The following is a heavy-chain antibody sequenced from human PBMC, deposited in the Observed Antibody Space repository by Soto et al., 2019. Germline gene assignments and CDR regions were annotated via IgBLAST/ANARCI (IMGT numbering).Heavy chain of an antibody. Sequence: PSETLSLTCAVYGGSFSGYYWSWIRQPPGKGVEWIGEINHIGSTNYNPSLRSRVTISVDTSKNQFSLKLSSVTAADTAVYYCARGRRDIVVVVAATRDYYFDYWGQGTMVTVSS. V-gene: IGHV4-34*01. CDR1: GGSFSGYY. J-gene: IGHJ4*02. D-gene: IGHD2-15*01. CDR3: ARGRRDIVVVVAATRDYYFDY. CDR2: INHIGST.